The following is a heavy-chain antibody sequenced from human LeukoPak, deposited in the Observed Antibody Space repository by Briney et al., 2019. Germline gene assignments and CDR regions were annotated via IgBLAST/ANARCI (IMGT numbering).Heavy chain of an antibody. D-gene: IGHD1-1*01. V-gene: IGHV3-48*01. CDR2: ISSSTTTI. Sequence: PGGSLRLSCAASGFIFSDYGMNWVRQAQGKGLEWISYISSSTTTIYYADSVKGRFTISRDNAKSSLFLQMNSLRAEDTAVYYCARDSDGYNWNDGFDYWGQGTLVTVSS. CDR3: ARDSDGYNWNDGFDY. CDR1: GFIFSDYG. J-gene: IGHJ4*02.